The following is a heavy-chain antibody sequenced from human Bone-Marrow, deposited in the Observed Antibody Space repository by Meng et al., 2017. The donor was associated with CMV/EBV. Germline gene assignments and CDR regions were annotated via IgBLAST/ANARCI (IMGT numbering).Heavy chain of an antibody. CDR3: AHRPTEGLFDY. CDR1: GFSLNSNGMG. Sequence: KGSGPSLRKPTNTLTLTCTLSGFSLNSNGMGVGWIRQPPGKALEWFALIYWDGDKRYSPSLKSRLTITKDTSNNQVVLTMTNMGPVDTATYFCAHRPTEGLFDYWGQGTLVTVSS. J-gene: IGHJ4*02. CDR2: IYWDGDK. V-gene: IGHV2-5*02.